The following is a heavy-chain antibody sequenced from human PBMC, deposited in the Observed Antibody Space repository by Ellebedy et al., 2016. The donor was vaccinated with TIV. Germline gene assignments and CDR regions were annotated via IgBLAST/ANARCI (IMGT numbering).Heavy chain of an antibody. Sequence: GESLKISCAASGFTFSNYGMHSVRQAPGKGLEWVAVIWYDDSTKDYSDSVRGRFTISKDNSKNTLYLQLNSLRAEDTAVYYCAREPCSRTSCYDGQGYWGQGALVTVSS. D-gene: IGHD2-2*01. J-gene: IGHJ4*02. V-gene: IGHV3-33*08. CDR3: AREPCSRTSCYDGQGY. CDR1: GFTFSNYG. CDR2: IWYDDSTK.